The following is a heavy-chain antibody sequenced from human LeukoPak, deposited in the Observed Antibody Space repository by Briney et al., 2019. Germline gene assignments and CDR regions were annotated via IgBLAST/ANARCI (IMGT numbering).Heavy chain of an antibody. D-gene: IGHD5-18*01. CDR2: IYPGDSDT. Sequence: GESLKISCKGSGYRFTSYWIGWVRQMPGIGLEWMGIIYPGDSDTIYSPSFEGQVTISADKSITTAYPQWSSLKASDTAMYYCARPAEYGYGYIEYWGQGTLVTVSS. J-gene: IGHJ4*02. CDR1: GYRFTSYW. V-gene: IGHV5-51*01. CDR3: ARPAEYGYGYIEY.